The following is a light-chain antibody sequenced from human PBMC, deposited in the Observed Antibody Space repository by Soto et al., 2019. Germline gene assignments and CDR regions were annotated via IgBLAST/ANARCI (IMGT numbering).Light chain of an antibody. CDR3: SSFTSSSSYV. J-gene: IGLJ1*01. Sequence: QSALTQPASVSGSHGQSITISCTGTSSDVGGYNYVSWYQQHPGKAPKLMIYDVSNRPSGVSNRFSGSKSGNTASLTISGLQAEDEAEYYCSSFTSSSSYVFGTGTNLTFL. V-gene: IGLV2-14*01. CDR1: SSDVGGYNY. CDR2: DVS.